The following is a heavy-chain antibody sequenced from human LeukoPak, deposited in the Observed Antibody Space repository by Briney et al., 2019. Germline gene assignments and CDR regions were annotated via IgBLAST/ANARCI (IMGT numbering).Heavy chain of an antibody. CDR2: IYYSGST. J-gene: IGHJ4*02. CDR3: AANGYSYGPFDY. V-gene: IGHV4-31*03. CDR1: GVSISSGGYS. D-gene: IGHD5-18*01. Sequence: SETLSLTCTVSGVSISSGGYSWSWIRQHPGEGLEWIGYIYYSGSTYYNPSLKSRVAISVDTSKNQFSLKLSSVTVADTAVYYCAANGYSYGPFDYWGQGTLVTVSS.